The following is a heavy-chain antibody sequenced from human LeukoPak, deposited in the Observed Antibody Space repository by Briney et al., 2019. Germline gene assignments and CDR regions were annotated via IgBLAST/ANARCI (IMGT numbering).Heavy chain of an antibody. CDR3: ARDPGLNAFDI. CDR1: GFGVSNNY. V-gene: IGHV3-53*01. CDR2: IYSGAAT. J-gene: IGHJ3*02. Sequence: GGSLRLSCTASGFGVSNNYMSWVRQAPGKGLEWVAVIYSGAATFYADAVKGRFSLSRDNSQNALFLQMNSLKVEDSAVYYCARDPGLNAFDIWGQRTVVTVSS.